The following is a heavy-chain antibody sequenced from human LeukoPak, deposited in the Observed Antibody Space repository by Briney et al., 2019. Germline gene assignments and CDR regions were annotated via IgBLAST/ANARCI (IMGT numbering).Heavy chain of an antibody. J-gene: IGHJ6*02. Sequence: SQTLSLTCTVSGGSISSGDYYWSWIRQPPGKGLEWIGEINHSGSTNYNPSLKSRVTISVDTSKNQFSLKLSSVTAADTAVYYCARDPHSEGYGMDVWGQGTTVTVSS. D-gene: IGHD6-13*01. CDR2: INHSGST. V-gene: IGHV4-30-4*01. CDR3: ARDPHSEGYGMDV. CDR1: GGSISSGDYY.